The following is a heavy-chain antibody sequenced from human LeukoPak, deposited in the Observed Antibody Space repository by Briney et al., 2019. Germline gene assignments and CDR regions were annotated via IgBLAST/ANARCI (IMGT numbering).Heavy chain of an antibody. CDR2: IRSKTNSYAT. CDR1: GFTLSDSA. D-gene: IGHD4-23*01. V-gene: IGHV3-73*01. CDR3: ARHMDPDFGDKKLFDY. J-gene: IGHJ4*02. Sequence: GGSLKLPCAASGFTLSDSAMHWVRQTSDKGLEWVGRIRSKTNSYATEYAASVKGRFTISRDDSKNTIYLQMNSLKTEDTAVYYCARHMDPDFGDKKLFDYWGLGTQVTVSS.